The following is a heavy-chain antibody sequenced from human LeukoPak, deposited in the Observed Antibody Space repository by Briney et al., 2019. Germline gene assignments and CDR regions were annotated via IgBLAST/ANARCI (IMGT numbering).Heavy chain of an antibody. CDR3: ARDKPVGATIFDY. J-gene: IGHJ4*02. V-gene: IGHV3-7*01. CDR2: IKQDGSEK. Sequence: GGSLRLSCAASGFTFSSYWMSWVRQAPGKGLEWVANIKQDGSEKYYVDSVKGRFTISRDNAKNSLYLQMNSLRAEDTALYYCARDKPVGATIFDYWGQGTLVTVSS. D-gene: IGHD1-26*01. CDR1: GFTFSSYW.